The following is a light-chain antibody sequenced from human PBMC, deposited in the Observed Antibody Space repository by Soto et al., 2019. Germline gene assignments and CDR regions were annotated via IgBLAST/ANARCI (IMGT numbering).Light chain of an antibody. J-gene: IGKJ2*01. CDR1: RNVNDC. V-gene: IGKV1-5*01. CDR3: QQYHAYQT. CDR2: HAS. Sequence: DIQMTQSPSTVSASVGDSASITCRASRNVNDCLAWYQQKPGRAPRLLIYHASTLETGVPTKFRGSASGTEFTLTISGLQPDDFATYYCQQYHAYQTFGQGTKLEIK.